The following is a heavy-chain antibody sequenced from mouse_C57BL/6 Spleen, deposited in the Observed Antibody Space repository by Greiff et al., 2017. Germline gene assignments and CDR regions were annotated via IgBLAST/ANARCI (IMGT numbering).Heavy chain of an antibody. V-gene: IGHV3-6*01. J-gene: IGHJ2*01. CDR3: ARRIIYYYGSSLYYFDY. Sequence: EVKLMESGPGLVKPSQSLSLTCSVTGYSITSGYYWNWIRQFPGNKLEWMGYISYDGSNNYNPSLKNRISITRDTSKNQFFLKLNSVTTEDTATYYCARRIIYYYGSSLYYFDYWGQGTTLTVSS. CDR2: ISYDGSN. D-gene: IGHD1-1*01. CDR1: GYSITSGYY.